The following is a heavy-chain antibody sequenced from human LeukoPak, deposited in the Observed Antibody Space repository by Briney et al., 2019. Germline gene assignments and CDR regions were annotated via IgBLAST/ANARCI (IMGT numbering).Heavy chain of an antibody. CDR1: GGSIISSSYY. CDR3: ARSYESSGYYPYYYYYMDV. Sequence: PETLSLTCIVSGGSIISSSYYLGWIRHPPGKGLEWIGSIYYSGSPYYHPSLKSRVTISVDTSKNQFSLKLSSVTAADTAVYYCARSYESSGYYPYYYYYMDVWGKGTTVTVSS. CDR2: IYYSGSP. D-gene: IGHD3-22*01. V-gene: IGHV4-39*01. J-gene: IGHJ6*03.